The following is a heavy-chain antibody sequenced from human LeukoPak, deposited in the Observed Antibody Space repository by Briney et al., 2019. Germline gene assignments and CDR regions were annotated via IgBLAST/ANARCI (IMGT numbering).Heavy chain of an antibody. J-gene: IGHJ6*03. V-gene: IGHV1-18*01. CDR1: GYTFTSYG. CDR3: ARDPSTGDWGYYYYYMDV. D-gene: IGHD7-27*01. Sequence: GASVKVSCKASGYTFTSYGISWVRQAPGQGLEWMGWISAYNGNTNYAQKFQGRVTMTTDTSTSTAYMELRSLRSDDTAVYYCARDPSTGDWGYYYYYMDVWGKGTTVTVSS. CDR2: ISAYNGNT.